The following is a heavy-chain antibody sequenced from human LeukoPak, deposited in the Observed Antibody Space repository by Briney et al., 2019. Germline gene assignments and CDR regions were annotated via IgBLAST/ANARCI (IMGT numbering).Heavy chain of an antibody. CDR1: GFTFDDYA. V-gene: IGHV3-43D*03. J-gene: IGHJ6*03. CDR3: AKEDTEQLEDYHCYYMDV. Sequence: GGSLRLSCAASGFTFDDYAMHWVRLAPGKGLEWVSLISWGGVSTYYADSVKGRFTISRDNSKNSLYLQMNSLIAEDTALYYCAKEDTEQLEDYHCYYMDVWGEGTTVTVPS. D-gene: IGHD6-13*01. CDR2: ISWGGVST.